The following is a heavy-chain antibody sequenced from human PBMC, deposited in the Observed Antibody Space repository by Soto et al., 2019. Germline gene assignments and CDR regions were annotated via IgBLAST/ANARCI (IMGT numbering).Heavy chain of an antibody. V-gene: IGHV1-3*01. CDR2: INAGNGAT. CDR1: GYIFVNYG. J-gene: IGHJ4*02. CDR3: ARGSAAAGPYYFDY. Sequence: ASVKVSCKASGYIFVNYGIAWVRQAPGQRLEWMGWINAGNGATKYSQNFQDRVTIARDTSANTAFMELSSLRSEDTAVYYCARGSAAAGPYYFDYWAQGTLVTVS. D-gene: IGHD6-13*01.